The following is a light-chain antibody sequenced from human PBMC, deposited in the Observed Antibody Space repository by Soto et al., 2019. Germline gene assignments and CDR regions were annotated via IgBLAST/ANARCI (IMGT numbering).Light chain of an antibody. V-gene: IGKV1-5*01. CDR1: PIIVEW. Sequence: DLHLTQSPSTLSASVGDRVTITCRASPIIVEWLAWYQQKPGKAPNILIYDASTLQSGVPSRFNGSGSQTEFTLTISSLQPDDFATYYCQQYNTFPWAFGQGTKVEIK. CDR3: QQYNTFPWA. CDR2: DAS. J-gene: IGKJ1*01.